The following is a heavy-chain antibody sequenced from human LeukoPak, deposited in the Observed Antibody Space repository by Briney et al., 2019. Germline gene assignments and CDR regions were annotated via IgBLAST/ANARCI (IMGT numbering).Heavy chain of an antibody. J-gene: IGHJ4*02. Sequence: PGGSLRLSCAASGFTFSSYAMSWVRQAPGKGLEWVSAISGSGGSTYYADSVKGRFTISRDNSKSTLYLQMNSLRAEDTAVYYCAKGQYGSGSYYTGGFDYWGQGTLVTVSS. CDR1: GFTFSSYA. CDR2: ISGSGGST. D-gene: IGHD3-10*01. V-gene: IGHV3-23*01. CDR3: AKGQYGSGSYYTGGFDY.